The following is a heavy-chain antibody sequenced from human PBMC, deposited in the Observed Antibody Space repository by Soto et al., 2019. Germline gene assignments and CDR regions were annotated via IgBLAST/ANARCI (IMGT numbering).Heavy chain of an antibody. V-gene: IGHV3-30*18. CDR1: GFTFSTYG. CDR2: ISYDGSNK. J-gene: IGHJ4*02. CDR3: AKDRNYDFWSGPGY. Sequence: GGSLRLSCAASGFTFSTYGMHWVRQAPGKGLEWVAVISYDGSNKYYADSVKGRFTISRDNSKNTLYVQMNSLRAEDTAVYYCAKDRNYDFWSGPGYWGQGTLVTVYS. D-gene: IGHD3-3*01.